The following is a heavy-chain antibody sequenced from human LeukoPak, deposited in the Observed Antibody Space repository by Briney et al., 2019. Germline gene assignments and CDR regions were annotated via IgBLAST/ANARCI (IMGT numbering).Heavy chain of an antibody. CDR3: ARGHYSNYDR. D-gene: IGHD4-11*01. CDR1: GFTFSDYY. V-gene: IGHV4-34*01. J-gene: IGHJ4*02. Sequence: GSLRLSCAASGFTFSDYYMSWIRQPPGKGLEWIGEINHSGSTNYNPSLKSRVTISVDTSKNQFSLKLSSVTAADTAVYYCARGHYSNYDRWGQGTLVTVSS. CDR2: INHSGST.